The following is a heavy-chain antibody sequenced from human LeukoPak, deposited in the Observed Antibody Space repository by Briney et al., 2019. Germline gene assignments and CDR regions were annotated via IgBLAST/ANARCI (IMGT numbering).Heavy chain of an antibody. CDR3: ARGPFRSSFDS. CDR1: GGSINDYY. Sequence: PSETLSLTCTVSGGSINDYYWNWIRQPAGKGLEWIGRINTRVGTAYNPSLNYRVTMSMDTSKTQFSLKLTSVTAADTAVYYCARGPFRSSFDSWGQGALVTVSS. CDR2: INTRVGT. J-gene: IGHJ4*02. D-gene: IGHD1-26*01. V-gene: IGHV4-4*07.